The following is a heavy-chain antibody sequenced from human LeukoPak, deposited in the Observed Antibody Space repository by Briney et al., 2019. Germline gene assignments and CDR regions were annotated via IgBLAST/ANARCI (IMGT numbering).Heavy chain of an antibody. J-gene: IGHJ4*02. CDR1: GYTFTVYY. CDR3: AGLYDSSDQ. Sequence: ASVNVSFMASGYTFTVYYMHWVRQAPGQGLEWMGWINPNSGGTNYAQKFQGRVTMTRDPSISTAYMELSRLRSDDTAVYYCAGLYDSSDQWGQGTLVTVSS. V-gene: IGHV1-2*02. D-gene: IGHD3-22*01. CDR2: INPNSGGT.